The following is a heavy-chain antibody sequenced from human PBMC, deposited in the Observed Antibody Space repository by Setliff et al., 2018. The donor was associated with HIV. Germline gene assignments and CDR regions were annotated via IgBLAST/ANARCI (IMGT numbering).Heavy chain of an antibody. J-gene: IGHJ3*02. CDR1: GGSISSSNW. D-gene: IGHD3-9*01. V-gene: IGHV4-4*02. CDR3: ARGQYFDWSDAFDI. CDR2: IYHSGST. Sequence: PSETLSLTCAVSGGSISSSNWWSWVRQPPGKGLEWIGEIYHSGSTNYNPSLKSRVTISVDMSNTQIFLSLTSVTAADTAVYYCARGQYFDWSDAFDIWSQGTMVTVSS.